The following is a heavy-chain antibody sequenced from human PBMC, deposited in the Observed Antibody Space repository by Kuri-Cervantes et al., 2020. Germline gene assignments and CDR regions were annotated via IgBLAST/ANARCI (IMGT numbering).Heavy chain of an antibody. CDR3: AREDYAGITIFGVVIHMDV. CDR1: GFTFSSYW. J-gene: IGHJ6*03. D-gene: IGHD3-3*01. CDR2: IKRDGSEK. Sequence: GESLKISCAASGFTFSSYWMSWVRQAPGKGLEWVANIKRDGSEKYYVDSVKGRFTISRDNAKNSLYLQMNSLRAEDTAVYYCAREDYAGITIFGVVIHMDVWGKGTTVTVSS. V-gene: IGHV3-7*01.